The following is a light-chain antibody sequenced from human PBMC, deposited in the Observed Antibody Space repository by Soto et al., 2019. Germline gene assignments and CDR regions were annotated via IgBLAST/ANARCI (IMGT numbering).Light chain of an antibody. J-gene: IGLJ3*02. CDR1: SSNIGRNP. Sequence: QPVLTQPPSASGTPGQRVTISCSGSSSNIGRNPVSWYQQVPGTAPKLLIYNNNERPSGVPDRVSGSKSGTSASLAISGLQSEDEAEYFCAAWDDRPSWVFGGGTKLTVL. CDR3: AAWDDRPSWV. V-gene: IGLV1-44*01. CDR2: NNN.